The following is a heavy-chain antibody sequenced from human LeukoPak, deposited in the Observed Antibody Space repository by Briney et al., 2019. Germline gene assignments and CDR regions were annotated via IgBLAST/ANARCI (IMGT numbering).Heavy chain of an antibody. CDR3: ARAGNYDFWSGYPPAYYYMDV. J-gene: IGHJ6*03. CDR2: ISYDGSNK. V-gene: IGHV3-30-3*01. Sequence: GGCLRLSCAASGFTFSSYAMHWVRQAPGKGLEWVAVISYDGSNKYYADSVKGRFTISRDNSKNTLYLQMNSLRAEDTAVYYCARAGNYDFWSGYPPAYYYMDVWGKGTTVTVSS. CDR1: GFTFSSYA. D-gene: IGHD3-3*01.